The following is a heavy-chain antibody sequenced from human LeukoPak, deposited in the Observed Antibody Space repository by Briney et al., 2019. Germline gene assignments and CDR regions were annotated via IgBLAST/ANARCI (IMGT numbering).Heavy chain of an antibody. D-gene: IGHD2-2*01. V-gene: IGHV4-61*09. Sequence: SQTLSLTCAVSGGSISSGGYSWSWIRQPPGKGLEWIGYIYTSGSTNYNPSLKSRVTISVDTSNNQFSLKLSSVAAADSAVYYCARVPPASYYYYYYMDVWGKGTTVTVSS. J-gene: IGHJ6*03. CDR2: IYTSGST. CDR1: GGSISSGGYS. CDR3: ARVPPASYYYYYYMDV.